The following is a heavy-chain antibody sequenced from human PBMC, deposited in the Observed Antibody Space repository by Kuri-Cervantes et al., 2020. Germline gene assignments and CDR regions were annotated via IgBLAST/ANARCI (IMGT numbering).Heavy chain of an antibody. CDR1: GYSISSGYY. D-gene: IGHD1-26*01. CDR3: ARAMYSGDYGRRFDS. Sequence: SETLSLTCAVSGYSISSGYYWGWIRQPPGKGLEWIGSIYHSGSTYYNPSLKSRVTISVDTSKNQFSLKLSSVTAADTAIYFCARAMYSGDYGRRFDSWGRGTLVTVSS. J-gene: IGHJ5*01. V-gene: IGHV4-38-2*01. CDR2: IYHSGST.